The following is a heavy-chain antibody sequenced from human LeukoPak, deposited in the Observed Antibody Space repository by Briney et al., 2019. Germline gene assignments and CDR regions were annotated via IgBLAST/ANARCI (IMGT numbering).Heavy chain of an antibody. CDR2: IYYSGST. J-gene: IGHJ5*02. CDR3: ARGDYYDSRGLNWFDP. V-gene: IGHV4-59*01. Sequence: SETLSLTCAVYGGSLSSYYWNWIRQPPGKGLEWIGYIYYSGSTNYNPSLKSRVTISVDTSKNQFSLKLSSVTAADTAVYYCARGDYYDSRGLNWFDPWGQGILVTVSS. D-gene: IGHD3-22*01. CDR1: GGSLSSYY.